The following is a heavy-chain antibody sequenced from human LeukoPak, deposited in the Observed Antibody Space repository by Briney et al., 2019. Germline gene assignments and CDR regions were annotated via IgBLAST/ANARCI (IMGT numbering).Heavy chain of an antibody. CDR2: IYTSGST. CDR3: ARDRGRGYSYVPDVFDI. D-gene: IGHD5-18*01. J-gene: IGHJ3*02. Sequence: PSQTLSLTCTVSGGSISSGSYYWSWTRQPAGKGLEWIGRIYTSGSTNYNPSLKSRVTISVDTSKNQFSLKLSSVTAADTAVYYCARDRGRGYSYVPDVFDIWGQGTMVTVSS. V-gene: IGHV4-61*02. CDR1: GGSISSGSYY.